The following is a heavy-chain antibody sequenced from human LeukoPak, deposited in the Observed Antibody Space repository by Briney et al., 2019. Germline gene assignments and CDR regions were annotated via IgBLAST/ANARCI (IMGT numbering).Heavy chain of an antibody. CDR2: INPNSGGT. J-gene: IGHJ4*02. Sequence: ASVKVSCKASGYTFTGYYMHWVRQAPGQGLEWMGWINPNSGGTNYAQKLQGRVTMTTDTSTSTAYMELRSLRSDDTAVYYCAREASPSYGSGSYNGDFDYWGQGTLVTVSS. CDR1: GYTFTGYY. CDR3: AREASPSYGSGSYNGDFDY. D-gene: IGHD3-10*01. V-gene: IGHV1-2*02.